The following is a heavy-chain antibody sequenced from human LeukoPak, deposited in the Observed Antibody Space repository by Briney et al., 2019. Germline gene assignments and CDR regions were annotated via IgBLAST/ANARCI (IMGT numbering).Heavy chain of an antibody. Sequence: GSSVEVSCKASGGTFSSYAISWVRQAPGQGLEWMGGIIPIFGTANYAQKFQGRVTITADESTSTAYMELSSLRSEDTAVYYCATSVDTAMGQGDYWGQGTLVTVSS. CDR3: ATSVDTAMGQGDY. J-gene: IGHJ4*02. V-gene: IGHV1-69*01. CDR2: IIPIFGTA. CDR1: GGTFSSYA. D-gene: IGHD5-18*01.